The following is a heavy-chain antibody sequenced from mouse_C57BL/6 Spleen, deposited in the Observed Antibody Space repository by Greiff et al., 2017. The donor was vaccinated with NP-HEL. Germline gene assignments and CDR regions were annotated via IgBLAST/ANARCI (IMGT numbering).Heavy chain of an antibody. J-gene: IGHJ1*03. Sequence: QVQLKESGAELVRPGASVTLSCKASGYTFTDYEMHWVKQTPVHGLEWIGAIDPETGGTAYNQKFKGKAILTADKSSSTAYMELRSLTSEDSAVYYCTRYPYYYGSSHVYFDVWGTGTTVTVSS. D-gene: IGHD1-1*01. CDR2: IDPETGGT. V-gene: IGHV1-15*01. CDR3: TRYPYYYGSSHVYFDV. CDR1: GYTFTDYE.